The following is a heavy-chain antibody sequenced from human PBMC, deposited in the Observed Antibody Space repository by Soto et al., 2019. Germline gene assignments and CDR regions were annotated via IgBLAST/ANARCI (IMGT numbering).Heavy chain of an antibody. CDR1: GFTFSSYA. CDR2: ISGSGGST. Sequence: GGSLRLSCAASGFTFSSYAMSWLRQAPGKGLEWVSAISGSGGSTYYADSVKGRFTISRDNSKNTLHLQMNSLRAEDTAVYYCAKDISTVSSSWFDYWGQGXLVTVPS. V-gene: IGHV3-23*01. D-gene: IGHD6-13*01. J-gene: IGHJ5*01. CDR3: AKDISTVSSSWFDY.